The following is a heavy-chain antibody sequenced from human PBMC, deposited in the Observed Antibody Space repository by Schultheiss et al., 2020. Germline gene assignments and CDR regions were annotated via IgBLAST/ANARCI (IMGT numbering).Heavy chain of an antibody. CDR2: ISSNGGST. Sequence: GGSLRLSCAASGFTFSSSAMHWVRQAPGKGLEYVSGISSNGGSTYYANSVKGRFTISRDNAKNSLYLQMNSLRAEDTALYYCTTRFTIFGVVIYWGQGTLVTVSS. CDR1: GFTFSSSA. D-gene: IGHD3-3*01. V-gene: IGHV3-64*01. CDR3: TTRFTIFGVVIY. J-gene: IGHJ4*02.